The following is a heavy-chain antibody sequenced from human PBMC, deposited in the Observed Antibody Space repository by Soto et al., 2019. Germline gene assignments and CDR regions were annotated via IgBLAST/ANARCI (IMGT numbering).Heavy chain of an antibody. D-gene: IGHD3-10*01. J-gene: IGHJ4*02. CDR2: TSGSGGST. Sequence: TGGYLRLSCSASGFTFSTYSMSWVRQAPGKGLEGVSATSGSGGSTYYADSVKGPFTISRDNSKNTLELQMNSLSAEDTAVYYCAKDQGGYYVIPLDYWGQRTLVTVSS. CDR3: AKDQGGYYVIPLDY. CDR1: GFTFSTYS. V-gene: IGHV3-23*01.